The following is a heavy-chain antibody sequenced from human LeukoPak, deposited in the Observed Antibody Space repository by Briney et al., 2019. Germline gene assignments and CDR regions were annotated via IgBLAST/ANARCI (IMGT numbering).Heavy chain of an antibody. CDR1: GGSISSSSYC. D-gene: IGHD3-22*01. J-gene: IGHJ3*02. CDR3: ARSDDSSGYLYAFDI. V-gene: IGHV4-39*07. CDR2: IYYSGST. Sequence: SETLSLTCTVSGGSISSSSYCWGWIRQPPGKGLEWIGSIYYSGSTYYNPSLKSRVTISVDTSKNQFSLKLSSVTAADTAVCYCARSDDSSGYLYAFDIWGQGTMVTVSS.